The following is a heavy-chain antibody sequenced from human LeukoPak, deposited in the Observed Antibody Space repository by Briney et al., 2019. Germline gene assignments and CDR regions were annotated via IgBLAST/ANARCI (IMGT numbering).Heavy chain of an antibody. CDR3: AGGPGITGTTGYFDY. J-gene: IGHJ4*02. Sequence: GGSLRLSCAASGFTLSSNWMHWVRQAPGKGLVWVSRINSDGSSTTYADSVKGRFTISRDNAKNSLYLQMNSLRAEDTAVYYCAGGPGITGTTGYFDYWGQGTLVTVSS. CDR2: INSDGSST. CDR1: GFTLSSNW. D-gene: IGHD1-7*01. V-gene: IGHV3-74*01.